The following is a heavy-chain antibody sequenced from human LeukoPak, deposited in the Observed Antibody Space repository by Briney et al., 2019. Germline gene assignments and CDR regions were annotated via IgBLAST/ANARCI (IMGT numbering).Heavy chain of an antibody. CDR1: GFTFSSYW. V-gene: IGHV3-7*01. Sequence: HPGGSLRLSCAASGFTFSSYWMSWVRQAPGKGLEWVANIKQDGSEKYYVDSVKGRFTISRDNAKNSLYLQMNSMRAEDTAVYYCAGEWGFREWELPTPFFDYWGQGTLVTVSS. CDR2: IKQDGSEK. D-gene: IGHD1-26*01. CDR3: AGEWGFREWELPTPFFDY. J-gene: IGHJ4*02.